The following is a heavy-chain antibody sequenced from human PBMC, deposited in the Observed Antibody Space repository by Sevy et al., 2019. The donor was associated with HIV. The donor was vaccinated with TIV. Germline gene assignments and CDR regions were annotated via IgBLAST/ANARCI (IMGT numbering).Heavy chain of an antibody. V-gene: IGHV3-23*01. Sequence: GGSLRLSCKPSGFTFISYAMSWVRQAPGKGLEWVSTIFGSSGGTYYADSVKGRFTISRDNSKNTLYLQMNSLRTEATAVYDCAGGRYDSSGSFDAFDIWGQGTMVTVSS. CDR3: AGGRYDSSGSFDAFDI. CDR1: GFTFISYA. J-gene: IGHJ3*02. CDR2: IFGSSGGT. D-gene: IGHD3-22*01.